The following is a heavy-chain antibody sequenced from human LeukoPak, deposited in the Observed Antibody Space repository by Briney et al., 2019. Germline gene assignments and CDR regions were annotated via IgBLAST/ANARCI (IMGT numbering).Heavy chain of an antibody. CDR2: IYYSGST. Sequence: SETLSLTCTASGGSINSSSYYWGWIRQPPGEGLEWIGSIYYSGSTYYNPSLKSRVTISVDTSKNQFSLKLSSVTAADTAVYYCARHPYCSGGSCYGNWFDPWGQGTLVTVSS. J-gene: IGHJ5*02. CDR3: ARHPYCSGGSCYGNWFDP. CDR1: GGSINSSSYY. D-gene: IGHD2-15*01. V-gene: IGHV4-39*01.